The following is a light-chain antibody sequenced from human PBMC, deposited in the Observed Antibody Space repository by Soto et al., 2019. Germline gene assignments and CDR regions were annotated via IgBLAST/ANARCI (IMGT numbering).Light chain of an antibody. CDR2: DVS. J-gene: IGLJ1*01. CDR1: SSDVGGYNY. Sequence: QSALTQPASVSGSPGQSITISCTGTSSDVGGYNYVSWYQQHPGKAPKLMIYDVSNRPSGVSNRFSGSKSGNTASLTISGLQAEDEADYYCSSYINSRNYVFGTGTQLTVL. CDR3: SSYINSRNYV. V-gene: IGLV2-14*01.